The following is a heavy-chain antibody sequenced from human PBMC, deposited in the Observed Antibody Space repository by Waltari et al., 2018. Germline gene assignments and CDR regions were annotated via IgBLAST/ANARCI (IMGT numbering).Heavy chain of an antibody. CDR2: IIPNSDKR. CDR3: VKEDINFDGFES. D-gene: IGHD1-1*01. J-gene: IGHJ4*02. CDR1: GFTFSNYA. V-gene: IGHV3-23*01. Sequence: EVQLLESGGGLVQPGGSLRLSCAASGFTFSNYAMTWVRQGPGKGLKYVSSIIPNSDKRFYGDDFKGRFTISRDSAKSTLYLQMNSLRTEDTALYYGVKEDINFDGFESWGQGTLVTVSS.